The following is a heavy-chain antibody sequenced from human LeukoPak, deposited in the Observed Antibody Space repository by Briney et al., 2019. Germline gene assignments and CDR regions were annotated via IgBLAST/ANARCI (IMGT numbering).Heavy chain of an antibody. J-gene: IGHJ6*03. D-gene: IGHD5-12*01. CDR2: ISAYNGNT. CDR3: ARDVIMATGDYYYYMDV. V-gene: IGHV1-18*01. CDR1: GYTFTSYG. Sequence: ASVKVSCKASGYTFTSYGISWVRQAPGQGLEWMGWISAYNGNTNYAQKLQGRVTMTTDTSTSTAYMELRSLRSDDTAVYYCARDVIMATGDYYYYMDVWGKGTTVTVSS.